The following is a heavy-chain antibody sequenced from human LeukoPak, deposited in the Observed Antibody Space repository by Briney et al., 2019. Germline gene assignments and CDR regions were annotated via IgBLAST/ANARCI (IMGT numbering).Heavy chain of an antibody. Sequence: GASVKVSCKASAYTVTSYGISWVRQAPGQGLEWMGWISAYNGNTNYAQKLQGRVTMTTDTSTSTAYMELRSLRSDDTAVYYCARDSGDSSGYYYGGFDYWGQGTLVTVSS. V-gene: IGHV1-18*01. D-gene: IGHD3-22*01. J-gene: IGHJ4*02. CDR1: AYTVTSYG. CDR2: ISAYNGNT. CDR3: ARDSGDSSGYYYGGFDY.